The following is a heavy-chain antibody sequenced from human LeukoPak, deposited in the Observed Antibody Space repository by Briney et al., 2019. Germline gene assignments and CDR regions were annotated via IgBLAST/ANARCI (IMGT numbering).Heavy chain of an antibody. Sequence: PSETLSLTCAVYGGSFSGYSWSWIRQPPGRGLQWIGEVNHSGSTNYSPSLKSRLTISMDTSKNQFSLKVTSVTAADTAVYYCARDLVGATFGAFDIWGQGTMVTVSS. V-gene: IGHV4-34*01. CDR2: VNHSGST. D-gene: IGHD1-26*01. CDR1: GGSFSGYS. CDR3: ARDLVGATFGAFDI. J-gene: IGHJ3*02.